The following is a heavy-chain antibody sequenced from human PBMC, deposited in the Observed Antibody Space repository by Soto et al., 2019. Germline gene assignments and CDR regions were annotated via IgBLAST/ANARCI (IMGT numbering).Heavy chain of an antibody. CDR1: GYTLTTCF. CDR2: INPGYPAGRST. D-gene: IGHD1-26*01. V-gene: IGHV1-46*01. CDR3: AREAIVAGATTGMDV. Sequence: ASVKVSGKASGYTLTTCFIHWVRQARGEGLEWMGVINPGYPAGRSTTYAQKFQGRVTMTTDTSTSTVYMELSRLRSDDTAVYYCAREAIVAGATTGMDVWGQGTTVTVSS. J-gene: IGHJ6*02.